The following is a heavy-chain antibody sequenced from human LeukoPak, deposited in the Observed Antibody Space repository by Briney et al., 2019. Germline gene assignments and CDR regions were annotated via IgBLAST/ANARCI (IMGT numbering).Heavy chain of an antibody. CDR1: GFTFSTYG. CDR2: ISSTGSTI. D-gene: IGHD3-22*01. J-gene: IGHJ4*02. V-gene: IGHV3-48*04. Sequence: GGTLRLSCAASGFTFSTYGMHWVRQAPGKGLEWVSYISSTGSTIYYADSVKGRFTISRDNAKNSLYLQMNSLRAEDTAVYYCASDYYDRSQYWGQGTLVTVSS. CDR3: ASDYYDRSQY.